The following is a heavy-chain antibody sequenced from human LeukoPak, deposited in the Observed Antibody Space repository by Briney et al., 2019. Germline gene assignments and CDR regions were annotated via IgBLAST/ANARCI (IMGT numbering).Heavy chain of an antibody. CDR3: ARDSSGSYNWFDP. CDR2: ISYDGSNE. V-gene: IGHV3-30*04. CDR1: GFSFSSYA. D-gene: IGHD6-19*01. J-gene: IGHJ5*02. Sequence: GRSLRLSCAASGFSFSSYAMHWVRQAPGKGLEWVAVISYDGSNEYYPDSVKGRFTISRDNSKNTQYLQMNSLRAEDTAVYYCARDSSGSYNWFDPWGQGTLVTVSS.